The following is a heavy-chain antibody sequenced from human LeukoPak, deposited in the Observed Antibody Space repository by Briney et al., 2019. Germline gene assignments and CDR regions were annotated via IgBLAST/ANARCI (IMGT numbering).Heavy chain of an antibody. CDR1: GYTFTSYY. V-gene: IGHV1-46*01. CDR3: ARDSQSPSWYFLEDGWFDP. D-gene: IGHD6-13*01. J-gene: IGHJ5*02. Sequence: ASVKVSCKASGYTFTSYYMHWVRQAPGQGLEWMGIINPSGGSTSYAQKFQGRVTMTRDTSTSTVYMELSSLRSEDTAVYYCARDSQSPSWYFLEDGWFDPWGQGTLVTVSS. CDR2: INPSGGST.